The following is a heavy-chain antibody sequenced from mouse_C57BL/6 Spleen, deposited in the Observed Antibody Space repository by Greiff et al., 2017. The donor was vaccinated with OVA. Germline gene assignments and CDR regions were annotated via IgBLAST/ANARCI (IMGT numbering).Heavy chain of an antibody. V-gene: IGHV5-17*01. CDR1: GFTFSDYG. J-gene: IGHJ4*01. CDR2: ISSGSSTI. D-gene: IGHD2-12*01. CDR3: ARESYRDAMDD. Sequence: EVKLMESGGGLVKPGGSLKLSCAASGFTFSDYGMHWVRQAPEKGLEWVAYISSGSSTIYYADTVKGRFTISRDNAKNTLFLQVTSLRSEDTAMYYCARESYRDAMDDWGKGTSVTVSS.